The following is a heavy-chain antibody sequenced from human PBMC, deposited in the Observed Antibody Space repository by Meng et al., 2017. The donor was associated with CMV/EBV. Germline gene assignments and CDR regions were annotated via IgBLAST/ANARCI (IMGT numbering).Heavy chain of an antibody. J-gene: IGHJ6*02. CDR1: GFTFSSYW. Sequence: GGSLRLSCAASGFTFSSYWMSWVRQAPGKGLEWVANIKQDGSEKYYVDSVKGRFTISRDNAKNSLYLQMNSLRAEDTAVYYCARDYEVSVRTYYDFWSGYSGNYYYGMDVWGQGTTVTVSS. V-gene: IGHV3-7*01. CDR2: IKQDGSEK. D-gene: IGHD3-3*01. CDR3: ARDYEVSVRTYYDFWSGYSGNYYYGMDV.